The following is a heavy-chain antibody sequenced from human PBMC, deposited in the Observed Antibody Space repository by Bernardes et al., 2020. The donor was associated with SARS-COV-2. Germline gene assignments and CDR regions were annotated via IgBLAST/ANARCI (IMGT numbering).Heavy chain of an antibody. CDR2: LYYSGST. V-gene: IGHV4-59*01. D-gene: IGHD6-13*01. CDR1: GGSISSYY. CDR3: ARDGGSSWDNYFDY. J-gene: IGHJ4*02. Sequence: SETLSLTCTVSGGSISSYYWSWIRQPPGTGLEWIGYLYYSGSTNYNPSLKSRVTISVDTSKNQFSLKLSSVTAADTAVYDCARDGGSSWDNYFDYWGQGTLVTVSS.